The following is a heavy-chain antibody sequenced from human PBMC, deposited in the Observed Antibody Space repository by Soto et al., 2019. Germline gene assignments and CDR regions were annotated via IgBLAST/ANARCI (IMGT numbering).Heavy chain of an antibody. J-gene: IGHJ4*02. CDR3: ARYNAASGTYYFDY. Sequence: PSETLSLTCAVPGASVSSTYWWSWVRQPPGKGPEWIGEINHRGSANYNPSLRSRVTMSVDISKSQFSLRLTSVTAADTAVYYCARYNAASGTYYFDYWGQGALVTV. CDR1: GASVSSTYW. CDR2: INHRGSA. D-gene: IGHD6-13*01. V-gene: IGHV4-4*02.